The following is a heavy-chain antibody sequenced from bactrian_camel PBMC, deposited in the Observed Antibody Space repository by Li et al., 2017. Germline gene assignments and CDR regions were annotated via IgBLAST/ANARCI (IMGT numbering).Heavy chain of an antibody. CDR2: IYNSGSGA. D-gene: IGHD3*01. CDR1: EFSDLNLY. Sequence: HVQLVESGGGTVQAGGSLKLSCELSEFSDLNLYMGWFRQAPGKEREGVARIYNSGSGAYYRDSVQGRFTISRDAYKNTVYLQMNNLKPEDTAMYYCAAGFRQCRYPGGTWVSTAGSWGSGTQVTVS. CDR3: AAGFRQCRYPGGTWVSTAGS. V-gene: IGHV3S61*01. J-gene: IGHJ6*01.